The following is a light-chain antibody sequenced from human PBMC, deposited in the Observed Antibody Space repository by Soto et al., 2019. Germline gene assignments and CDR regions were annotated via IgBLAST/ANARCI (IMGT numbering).Light chain of an antibody. Sequence: DIHMTQSPSTLSASVGDRVTITCRASQSISIWLAWYQQKPGKAPNLLIYKTSSLESGVPSRFSGSGSGTKFTLTISSLQPDDFATYYCQHYNDYSWTFGPGTKVEIK. CDR2: KTS. CDR3: QHYNDYSWT. J-gene: IGKJ1*01. V-gene: IGKV1-5*03. CDR1: QSISIW.